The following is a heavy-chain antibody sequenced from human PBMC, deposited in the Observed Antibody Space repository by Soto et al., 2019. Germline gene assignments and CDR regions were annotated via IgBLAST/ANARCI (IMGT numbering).Heavy chain of an antibody. CDR2: IYSSGNT. Sequence: TLSLTCTVSGGSISSGLYYWTWIRQHPGKGLEWIGYIYSSGNTYYTPSLKSRVTISVDTSKNQFSLKLSSVTAADTAVYYCARVAEYYDSSGYSTDWFDPWGQGTLVTVSS. CDR3: ARVAEYYDSSGYSTDWFDP. D-gene: IGHD3-22*01. V-gene: IGHV4-31*03. CDR1: GGSISSGLYY. J-gene: IGHJ5*02.